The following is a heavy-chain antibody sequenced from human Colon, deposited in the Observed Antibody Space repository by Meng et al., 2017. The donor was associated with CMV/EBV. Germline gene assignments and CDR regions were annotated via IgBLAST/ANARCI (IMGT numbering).Heavy chain of an antibody. CDR3: AGVYAIRWFDP. J-gene: IGHJ5*02. V-gene: IGHV4-39*07. CDR2: MYYSGST. D-gene: IGHD2-8*01. Sequence: GSLRLSCTVSGGSISSSSYYWGWIRQPPGKGLEWIGSMYYSGSTNYNPSLKSRVTISVDTSKNQFSLKLSSVTAADTAVYYCAGVYAIRWFDPWGQGTLVTVSS. CDR1: GGSISSSSYY.